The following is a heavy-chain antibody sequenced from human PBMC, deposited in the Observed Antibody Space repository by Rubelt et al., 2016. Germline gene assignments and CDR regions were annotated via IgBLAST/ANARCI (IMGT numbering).Heavy chain of an antibody. D-gene: IGHD6-6*01. J-gene: IGHJ4*02. CDR3: ARGRMAARPDTPYFDY. V-gene: IGHV4-39*07. Sequence: QLQESGPGLVKPSETLSLTCSVPAGSITSSTDYWGWIRQPPGKGLEWIGSLYHGGNTYSNPSLKSRVTILLDTSKNQFSRKLSSVTAADTAVYYCARGRMAARPDTPYFDYWGRGTLVTVSS. CDR2: LYHGGNT. CDR1: AGSITSSTDY.